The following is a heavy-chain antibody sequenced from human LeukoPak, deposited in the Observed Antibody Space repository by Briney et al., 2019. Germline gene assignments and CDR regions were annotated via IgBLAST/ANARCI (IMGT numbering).Heavy chain of an antibody. CDR3: ARGRWNSYGYDYYYYYYYMDV. CDR2: IYYSGST. Sequence: SGPTLVKPSGTLSLTCTVSGGSISSYYWSWIRQPPGKGLEWIGYIYYSGSTNYNPSLKSRVTISVDTSKNQFSLKLSSVTAADTAVYYCARGRWNSYGYDYYYYYYYMDVWGKGTTVTVSS. J-gene: IGHJ6*03. D-gene: IGHD5-18*01. CDR1: GGSISSYY. V-gene: IGHV4-59*01.